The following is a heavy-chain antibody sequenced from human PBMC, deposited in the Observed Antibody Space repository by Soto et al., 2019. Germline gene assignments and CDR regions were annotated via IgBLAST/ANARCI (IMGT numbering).Heavy chain of an antibody. V-gene: IGHV1-18*01. J-gene: IGHJ4*02. D-gene: IGHD2-15*01. CDR1: GYTFTIYG. Sequence: ASVKVSCKASGYTFTIYGISWVLQAPGQELEWMGWISAYNGNTNYAQKLQGRVTMTTDTSTSTAYMELRSLRSDDTAVYYCARDRRQRYCSGGSCYLGYWGQGTLVTVSS. CDR3: ARDRRQRYCSGGSCYLGY. CDR2: ISAYNGNT.